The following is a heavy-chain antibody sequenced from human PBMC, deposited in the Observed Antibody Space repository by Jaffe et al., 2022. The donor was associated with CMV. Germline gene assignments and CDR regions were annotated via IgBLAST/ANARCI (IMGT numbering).Heavy chain of an antibody. D-gene: IGHD2-15*01. J-gene: IGHJ4*02. CDR1: GFTFSSYS. CDR2: ISSSSSYI. V-gene: IGHV3-21*01. Sequence: EVQLVESGGGLVKPGGSLRLSCAASGFTFSSYSMNWVRQAPGKGLEWVSSISSSSSYIYYADSVKGRFTISRDNAKNSLYLQMNSLRAEDTAVYYCAREGPYCSGGSCYLDYWGQGTLVTVSS. CDR3: AREGPYCSGGSCYLDY.